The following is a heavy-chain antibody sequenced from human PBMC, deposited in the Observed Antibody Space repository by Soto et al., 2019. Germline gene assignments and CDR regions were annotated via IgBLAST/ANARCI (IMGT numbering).Heavy chain of an antibody. J-gene: IGHJ6*02. D-gene: IGHD2-15*01. CDR1: GGTFSSYA. V-gene: IGHV1-69*01. CDR3: ARARYCSGGSCYPGYYYYGMDV. Sequence: QVQLVQSGAEVKKPGSSVKVSCKASGGTFSSYAISWVRQAPGQGLEWMGGIIPIFGTANYAQKFQGRVKITADESTSTAYMELSSLRSEDTAVYYCARARYCSGGSCYPGYYYYGMDVWGQGTTVTVSS. CDR2: IIPIFGTA.